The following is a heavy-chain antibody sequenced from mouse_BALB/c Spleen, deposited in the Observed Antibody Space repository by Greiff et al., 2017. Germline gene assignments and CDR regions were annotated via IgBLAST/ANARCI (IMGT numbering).Heavy chain of an antibody. Sequence: EVQVVESGGGLVKPGGSLKLSCAASGFTFSDYYMYWVRQTPEKRLEWVATISDGGSYTYYPDSVKGRFTISRDNAKNNLYLQMSSLKSEDTAMYYCARNPITTVVEDWFAYWGQGTLVTVSA. V-gene: IGHV5-4*02. J-gene: IGHJ3*01. D-gene: IGHD1-1*01. CDR1: GFTFSDYY. CDR2: ISDGGSYT. CDR3: ARNPITTVVEDWFAY.